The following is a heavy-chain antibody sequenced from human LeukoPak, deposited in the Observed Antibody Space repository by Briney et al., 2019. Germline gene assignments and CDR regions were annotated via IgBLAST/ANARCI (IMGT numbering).Heavy chain of an antibody. V-gene: IGHV3-74*01. CDR1: GFTLRNYW. J-gene: IGHJ4*01. Sequence: AGSLRLSCAASGFTLRNYWMHWVRQVQGKRLVWVSRISGDGSDTNYADSVKGRFTISRDNAKNTLFLQINSLRAEDTAVYYCARYSSSSGGASYYLDYWGHGTLVTVSS. CDR3: ARYSSSSGGASYYLDY. D-gene: IGHD6-6*01. CDR2: ISGDGSDT.